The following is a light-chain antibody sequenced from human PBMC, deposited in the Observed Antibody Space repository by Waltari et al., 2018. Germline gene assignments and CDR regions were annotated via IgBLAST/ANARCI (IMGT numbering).Light chain of an antibody. CDR3: MQATHWPVT. CDR2: KVS. CDR1: QTLVYTDGISY. Sequence: DVGLTQSPLSLPVTLGQPASISCRSSQTLVYTDGISYLNWFHQRPGHAPRRLSYKVSNRDSGVPDRFSGSGSGTDFTLMISSVEADEVGVYFCMQATHWPVTFGQGTRLEIK. J-gene: IGKJ5*01. V-gene: IGKV2-30*01.